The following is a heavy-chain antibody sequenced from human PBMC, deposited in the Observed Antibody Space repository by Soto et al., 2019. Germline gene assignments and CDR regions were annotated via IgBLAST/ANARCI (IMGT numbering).Heavy chain of an antibody. CDR2: INPNSGGT. CDR1: GYTFTGYY. V-gene: IGHV1-2*02. CDR3: ARGYVIVVVENWFDA. D-gene: IGHD3-22*01. Sequence: GASVKVSCKASGYTFTGYYMHWVRQAPGQGLEWMGWINPNSGGTNYAQKFQGRVTMTRDTSISTAYMELSRLRSDDTAVYYCARGYVIVVVENWFDAWGQGTQVTVSS. J-gene: IGHJ5*02.